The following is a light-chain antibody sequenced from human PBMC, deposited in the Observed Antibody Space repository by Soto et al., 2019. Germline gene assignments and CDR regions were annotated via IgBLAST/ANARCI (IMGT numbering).Light chain of an antibody. CDR3: QQYNNSPYT. Sequence: EIVMTQSPVSLSVSPGDRAALSCRASQSVGRNFAWYQQRPGQAPRVLIYGTSTMHTGVPARFSGSGSGTDFTLTISSLQSEDFAAYYCQQYNNSPYTFGQGTRLEIK. CDR2: GTS. J-gene: IGKJ2*01. CDR1: QSVGRN. V-gene: IGKV3-15*01.